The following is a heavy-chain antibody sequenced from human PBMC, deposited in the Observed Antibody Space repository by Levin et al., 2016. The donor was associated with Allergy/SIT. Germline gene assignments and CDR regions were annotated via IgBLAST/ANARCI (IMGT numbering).Heavy chain of an antibody. CDR2: INHSGST. J-gene: IGHJ5*02. Sequence: SETLSLTCTVSGGSISSGGYYWSWIRQPPGEGLEWIAEINHSGSTNYNPSLKSRVAISVDMSKNQFSLKVSSVTAADTAVYYCARGGPGENWFDPWGQGTLVTVSS. CDR1: GGSISSGGYY. CDR3: ARGGPGENWFDP. V-gene: IGHV4-39*07. D-gene: IGHD3-10*01.